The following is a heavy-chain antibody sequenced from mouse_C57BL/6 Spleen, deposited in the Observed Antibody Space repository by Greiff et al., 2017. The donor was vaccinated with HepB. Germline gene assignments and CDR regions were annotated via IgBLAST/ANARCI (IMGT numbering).Heavy chain of an antibody. CDR1: GFTFSDYG. V-gene: IGHV5-17*01. J-gene: IGHJ4*01. CDR2: ISSGSSTI. CDR3: ARDARMDY. Sequence: DVHLVESGGGLVKPGGSLKLSCAASGFTFSDYGMHWVRQAPEKGLEWVAYISSGSSTIYYADTVKGRFTISRDNAKNTLFLQMTSLRSEDTAMYYCARDARMDYWGQGTSVTVSS.